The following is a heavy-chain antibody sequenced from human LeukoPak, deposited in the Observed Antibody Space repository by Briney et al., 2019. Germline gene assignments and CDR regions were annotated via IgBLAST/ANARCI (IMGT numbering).Heavy chain of an antibody. CDR1: GGSISSYY. CDR3: ARHMSVSYDAFDL. D-gene: IGHD3-10*01. V-gene: IGHV4-59*08. Sequence: KPSETLSLTCTVSGGSISSYYWTWIRQPPGKGLEWIGYIYNSGSTNYNPSLKSRVTISVDTSKNQFSLKLSSVTAADTAVYYCARHMSVSYDAFDLWGRGTPVTVSS. CDR2: IYNSGST. J-gene: IGHJ3*01.